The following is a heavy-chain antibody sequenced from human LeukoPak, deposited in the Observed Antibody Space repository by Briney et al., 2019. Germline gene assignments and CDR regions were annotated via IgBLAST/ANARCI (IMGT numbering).Heavy chain of an antibody. CDR1: GYSISSGYY. CDR3: ARAVGATTPFDY. Sequence: PSETLSLTCTVGGYSISSGYYWGWIRQPPGKGLEWIGSIYHSGSTYDNPSLKSRVTMSVDTSKNQFSLKLSSVTAADTAVYYCARAVGATTPFDYWGQGTLVTVSS. CDR2: IYHSGST. J-gene: IGHJ4*02. V-gene: IGHV4-38-2*02. D-gene: IGHD1-26*01.